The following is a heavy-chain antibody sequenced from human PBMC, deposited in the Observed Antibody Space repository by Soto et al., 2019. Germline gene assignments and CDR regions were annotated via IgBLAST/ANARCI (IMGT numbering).Heavy chain of an antibody. CDR2: ISGGGNDR. CDR1: GFTFSSYA. CDR3: ARSLFIAATDTEPFDS. D-gene: IGHD6-13*01. Sequence: VQLLESGGGLVQPGGPLTLSCAASGFTFSSYAMSWVRQAPGKGLEWVSAISGGGNDRFYADSVKGRFTISRDNSRNTLYLHMHSLTAEDTAVHYCARSLFIAATDTEPFDSWGQGTLVTVSS. V-gene: IGHV3-23*01. J-gene: IGHJ4*02.